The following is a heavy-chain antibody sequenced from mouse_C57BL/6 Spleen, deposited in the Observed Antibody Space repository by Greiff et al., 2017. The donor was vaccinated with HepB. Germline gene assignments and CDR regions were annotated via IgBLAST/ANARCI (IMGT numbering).Heavy chain of an antibody. V-gene: IGHV1-7*01. CDR1: GYTFTSYW. J-gene: IGHJ4*01. D-gene: IGHD2-4*01. CDR2: INPSSGYT. CDR3: AREAYDYDGGGAMDY. Sequence: VMLVESGAELAKPGASVKLSCKASGYTFTSYWMHWVKQRPGQGLEWIGYINPSSGYTKYNQKFKDKATLTADKSSSTAYMQLSSLTYEDSAVYYCAREAYDYDGGGAMDYWGQGTSVTVSS.